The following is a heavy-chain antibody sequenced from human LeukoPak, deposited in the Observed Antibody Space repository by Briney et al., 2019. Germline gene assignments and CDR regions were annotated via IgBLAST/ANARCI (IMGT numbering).Heavy chain of an antibody. CDR1: GYNLMDHA. V-gene: IGHV1-2*02. CDR2: INPNSGGT. D-gene: IGHD3-10*01. J-gene: IGHJ4*02. Sequence: GASVKVSCKASGYNLMDHALHWVRQAPGQGLEWMGWINPNSGGTNYAQKFQGRVTMTRDTSISTAYMELSRLRSDDTAVYYCARVYDSGSYSCPHWGQGTLVTVSS. CDR3: ARVYDSGSYSCPH.